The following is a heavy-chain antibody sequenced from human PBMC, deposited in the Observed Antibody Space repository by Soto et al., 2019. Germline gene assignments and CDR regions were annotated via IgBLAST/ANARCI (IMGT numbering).Heavy chain of an antibody. V-gene: IGHV4-34*01. J-gene: IGHJ6*02. CDR3: ASGAVAGTHYYYYGMDV. CDR1: CGSFSGYY. CDR2: INHSGST. D-gene: IGHD6-19*01. Sequence: PSETLSLTCAVYCGSFSGYYWSWIRQPPGKGLEWIGEINHSGSTNYNPSLKSRVTISVDTSKNQFSLKLSSVTAADTAVYYCASGAVAGTHYYYYGMDVWGQGTTVTVSS.